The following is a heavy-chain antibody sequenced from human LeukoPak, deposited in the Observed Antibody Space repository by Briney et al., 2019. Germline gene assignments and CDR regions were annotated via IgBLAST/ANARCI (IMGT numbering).Heavy chain of an antibody. Sequence: ASVKVSCKASGYTFTGYYMHWVRQAPGQGLEWMGWINPNSGNTNYAQKLQGRVTMTTDTSTSTAYMELRSLRSDDTAVYYCARDQGAREISLRPDDYVWGSYRFAALDIWGQGTMVTVSS. V-gene: IGHV1-18*04. J-gene: IGHJ3*02. CDR1: GYTFTGYY. CDR3: ARDQGAREISLRPDDYVWGSYRFAALDI. CDR2: INPNSGNT. D-gene: IGHD3-16*02.